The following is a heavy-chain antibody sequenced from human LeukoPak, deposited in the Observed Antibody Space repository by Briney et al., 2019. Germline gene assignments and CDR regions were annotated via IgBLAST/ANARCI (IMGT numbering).Heavy chain of an antibody. Sequence: ASVKVSCKASGGTFSSYAISWVRQAPGQGLEWMGGIIPIFGTANYAQKFQGRVTITADESTSTAYMELSSLRSEDTAVYYCAIVGRQWLPLGVWGQGTTVTVSS. V-gene: IGHV1-69*13. D-gene: IGHD3-22*01. CDR2: IIPIFGTA. CDR1: GGTFSSYA. J-gene: IGHJ6*02. CDR3: AIVGRQWLPLGV.